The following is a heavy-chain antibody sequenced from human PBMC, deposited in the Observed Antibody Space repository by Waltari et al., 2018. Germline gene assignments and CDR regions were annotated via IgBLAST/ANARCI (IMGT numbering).Heavy chain of an antibody. D-gene: IGHD2-15*01. J-gene: IGHJ6*02. CDR1: GLRFRTSG. Sequence: VQLVESGGGIVQPGGSMRLSCEASGLRFRTSGVCWVHQVPGKGLVWVSTITSDGSRTRYADSVKGRFTISRDNAKNTLYLQTNSLRAEDTAVYYCASHRPGGYGMDVWGHGTTVTVSS. CDR3: ASHRPGGYGMDV. V-gene: IGHV3-74*01. CDR2: ITSDGSRT.